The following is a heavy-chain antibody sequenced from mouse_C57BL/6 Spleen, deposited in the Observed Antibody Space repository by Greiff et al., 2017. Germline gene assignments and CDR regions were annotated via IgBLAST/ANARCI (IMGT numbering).Heavy chain of an antibody. J-gene: IGHJ2*01. CDR1: GYTFTSYW. V-gene: IGHV1-61*01. D-gene: IGHD1-1*01. Sequence: QVQLQQPGAELVRPGSSVKLSCKASGYTFTSYWMDWVKQRPGQGLEWIGNIYPSDSETHYNQKFKDKATLTVDKSSSTAYMQLSSLTSEDSAVYCCARRLYYGSSYGYWGQGTTLTVSS. CDR3: ARRLYYGSSYGY. CDR2: IYPSDSET.